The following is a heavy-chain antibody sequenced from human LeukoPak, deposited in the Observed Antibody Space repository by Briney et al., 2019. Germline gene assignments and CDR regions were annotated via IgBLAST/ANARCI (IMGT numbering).Heavy chain of an antibody. CDR1: AGSFSGYY. CDR2: INHTGST. D-gene: IGHD3-22*01. CDR3: ARRGYCYDSSGYYWFDP. V-gene: IGHV4-34*01. J-gene: IGHJ5*02. Sequence: SETLSLTCAVYAGSFSGYYWSWIRQPPGKGLEWIGEINHTGSTTYNPSLKSRVTISLDTSKNQFSLKLSSVTAADTAVYYCARRGYCYDSSGYYWFDPWGQGTLVTVSS.